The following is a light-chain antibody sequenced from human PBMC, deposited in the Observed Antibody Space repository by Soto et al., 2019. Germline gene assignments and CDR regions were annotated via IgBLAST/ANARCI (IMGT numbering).Light chain of an antibody. V-gene: IGKV3-15*01. CDR1: QSVGSN. J-gene: IGKJ4*01. CDR3: QQYSNWPLLP. Sequence: EVVLTQSPATLSVSPGAGATLSCRASQSVGSNLAWYQQKPGQTPRVLIYGASTRAIGIPARFSGSGFGTDFTLTISSLQSEDFVVYYCQQYSNWPLLPFGGGTKVDIX. CDR2: GAS.